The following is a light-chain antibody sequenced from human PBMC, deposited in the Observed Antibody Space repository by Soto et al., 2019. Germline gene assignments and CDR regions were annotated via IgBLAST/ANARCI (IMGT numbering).Light chain of an antibody. CDR1: QSVSSSY. Sequence: EIVLAQSPGTLSLSPGERATLSCRASQSVSSSYLAWYQQKPGQTPRLLIYGASTRPTGIPARFSGSGSGTDFTLTISRLEPEDFAVYYCQQYGSSGTFGQGTKVDIK. CDR3: QQYGSSGT. V-gene: IGKV3-20*01. J-gene: IGKJ1*01. CDR2: GAS.